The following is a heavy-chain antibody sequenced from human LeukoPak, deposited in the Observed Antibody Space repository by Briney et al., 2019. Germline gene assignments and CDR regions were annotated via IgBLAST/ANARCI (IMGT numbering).Heavy chain of an antibody. CDR3: ARGYCSGGTCYLVENWLDP. J-gene: IGHJ5*02. D-gene: IGHD2-15*01. Sequence: ASVMVSCKASGYTFTAYYMHWVRQAPGQGLEWMGRINPNSGGTDYAQNFQSRVTMTRDTSISTAYMELSRLRSDDTAVYYCARGYCSGGTCYLVENWLDPWGQGTLVTVSS. CDR1: GYTFTAYY. V-gene: IGHV1-2*06. CDR2: INPNSGGT.